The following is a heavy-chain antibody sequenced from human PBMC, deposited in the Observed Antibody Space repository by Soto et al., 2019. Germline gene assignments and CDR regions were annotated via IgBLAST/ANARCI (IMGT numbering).Heavy chain of an antibody. D-gene: IGHD3-10*01. CDR2: IWYDGSNK. CDR1: GFTFSSYG. Sequence: GGSLRLSCAASGFTFSSYGMHWVRQAPGKGLEWVAVIWYDGSNKYYADSVKGRFTISRDNSKNTLYLQMNSLRAEDTAVYYCARGPFGELTLSAFDIWGQGTMVTVSS. V-gene: IGHV3-33*01. CDR3: ARGPFGELTLSAFDI. J-gene: IGHJ3*02.